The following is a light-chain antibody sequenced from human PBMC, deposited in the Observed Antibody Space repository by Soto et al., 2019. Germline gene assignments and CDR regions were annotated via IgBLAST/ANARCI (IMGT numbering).Light chain of an antibody. J-gene: IGKJ1*01. V-gene: IGKV3-15*01. Sequence: EIVMTQSPATLSVSPGERATLSCRASQSVSSNLAWYQQKPGQAPRLLIYGAYTRATGIPARFSGSGSGTEFTLTISSLQSEAFAVYYCQQCNNWWTFGQGTKVEIK. CDR2: GAY. CDR1: QSVSSN. CDR3: QQCNNWWT.